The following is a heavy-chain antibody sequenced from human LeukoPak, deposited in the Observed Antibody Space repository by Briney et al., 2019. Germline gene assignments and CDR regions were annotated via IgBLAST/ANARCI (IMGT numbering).Heavy chain of an antibody. D-gene: IGHD1-26*01. J-gene: IGHJ5*02. CDR3: ARDHGSQRYWFDP. CDR2: INTNTGIP. V-gene: IGHV7-4-1*02. Sequence: VASVKVSCKASGYTFTSYAINWVRQAPGQGLEWMGWINTNTGIPTYAQGFTGRFVFSLDTSVTTAYLQISSLEVEGTAVYYCARDHGSQRYWFDPWGQGTLVTVSS. CDR1: GYTFTSYA.